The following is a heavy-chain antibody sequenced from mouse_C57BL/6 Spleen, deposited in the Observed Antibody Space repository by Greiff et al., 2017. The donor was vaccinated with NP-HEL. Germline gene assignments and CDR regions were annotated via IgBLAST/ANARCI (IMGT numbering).Heavy chain of an antibody. D-gene: IGHD1-1*01. CDR2: INPNNGGT. CDR1: GYTFTDYN. Sequence: EVQLQQSGPELVKPGASVKMSCKASGYTFTDYNMHWVKQSHGKSLEWIGYINPNNGGTSYNQKFKGKATLTVNKSSSTDYMELRSLTSEDSAVYYCAAALRYWYFDVWGTGTTVTVSS. V-gene: IGHV1-22*01. CDR3: AAALRYWYFDV. J-gene: IGHJ1*03.